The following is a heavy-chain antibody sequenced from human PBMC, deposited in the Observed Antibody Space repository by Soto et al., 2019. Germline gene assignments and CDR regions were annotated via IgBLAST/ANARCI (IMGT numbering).Heavy chain of an antibody. D-gene: IGHD1-26*01. V-gene: IGHV1-2*04. J-gene: IGHJ3*02. CDR3: ARDAGRGGATQRAVFDI. CDR1: GYTLTSSD. CDR2: INPNSADT. Sequence: GTSVKVSCKASGYTLTSSDIHWVRQAPGQGLEWMGWINPNSADTNYAQNFQGWFTMTRDTSISSAYMELSRLRSDDTAVYYCARDAGRGGATQRAVFDIWGKGKMVTVSS.